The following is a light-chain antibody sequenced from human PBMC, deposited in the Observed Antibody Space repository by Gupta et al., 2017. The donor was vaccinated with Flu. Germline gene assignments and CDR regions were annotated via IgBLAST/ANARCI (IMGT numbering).Light chain of an antibody. V-gene: IGLV2-23*01. CDR1: SSDVGASTF. CDR2: EDT. Sequence: TSSDVGASTFVSWYQHQPGKAPKLLIYEDTERPSGISDRFSGSKSGNTASLTISGLQAEDEADFYCCSYAATTTFVFGTGTKVTVL. CDR3: CSYAATTTFV. J-gene: IGLJ1*01.